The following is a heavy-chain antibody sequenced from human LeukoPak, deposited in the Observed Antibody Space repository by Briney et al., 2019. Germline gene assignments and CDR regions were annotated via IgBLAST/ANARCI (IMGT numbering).Heavy chain of an antibody. CDR2: IYYSGST. Sequence: SETLSLTCTVSGGSISSYYWGWIRQPPGKGLEWIGYIYYSGSTNYNPSLKSRVTISVDTSKNQFSLKLSSVTAADTAVYYRAREVEMATIDYWGQGTLVTVSS. CDR1: GGSISSYY. V-gene: IGHV4-59*01. D-gene: IGHD5-24*01. J-gene: IGHJ4*02. CDR3: AREVEMATIDY.